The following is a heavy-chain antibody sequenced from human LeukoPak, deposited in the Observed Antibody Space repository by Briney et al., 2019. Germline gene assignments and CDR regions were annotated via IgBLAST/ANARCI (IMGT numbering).Heavy chain of an antibody. J-gene: IGHJ4*02. V-gene: IGHV1-2*02. Sequence: ASVKVSCKASGYTFTGYYMHWVRQAPGQGLEWMGWINPNSGGTNYAQKFQGRVTMTRDTSISTAYMELSGLRSDDTAVYYCARGSGSYFVEFDYWGQGTLVTVSS. D-gene: IGHD3-10*01. CDR3: ARGSGSYFVEFDY. CDR1: GYTFTGYY. CDR2: INPNSGGT.